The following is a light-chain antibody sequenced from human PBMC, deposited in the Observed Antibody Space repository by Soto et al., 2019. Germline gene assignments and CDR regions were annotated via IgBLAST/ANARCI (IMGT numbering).Light chain of an antibody. J-gene: IGKJ1*01. CDR2: KAS. Sequence: DIQMTQSASTLSAPVGARVTITCRASQSISSWLAWYQQKPGKAPKVLIYKASSLESGVTSRFSGSGSGTEFTHIISSRQPDDFANYYCKEYKSEHVTFGEGTKVE. CDR3: KEYKSEHVT. CDR1: QSISSW. V-gene: IGKV1-5*03.